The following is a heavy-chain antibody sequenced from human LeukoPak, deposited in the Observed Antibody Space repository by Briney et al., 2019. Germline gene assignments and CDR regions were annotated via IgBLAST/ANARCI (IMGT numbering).Heavy chain of an antibody. J-gene: IGHJ4*02. CDR1: GFTLTNYA. CDR3: AKEHMAAAVYYFDY. V-gene: IGHV3-23*01. Sequence: GGSLRLSCAASGFTLTNYAMSWVRQAPGKGLEWVSSINPSSGNTYYADSVKGRFTIFGDNSKNTLYLQMNSLRAEDTAVYYCAKEHMAAAVYYFDYWGQGTLVTVSS. D-gene: IGHD2-15*01. CDR2: INPSSGNT.